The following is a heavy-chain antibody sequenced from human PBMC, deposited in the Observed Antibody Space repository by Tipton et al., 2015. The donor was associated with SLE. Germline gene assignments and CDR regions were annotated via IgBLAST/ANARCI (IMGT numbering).Heavy chain of an antibody. J-gene: IGHJ2*01. Sequence: TLSLTCTVSGGSISSGSYYWSWIRQPAGKGLEWIGYIYTSGSTDYNPSLKSRVTISVDTSKNQFSLKLSSVTAADTAVYYCVRERGKVHWYFDLWRRGTLVTVSS. D-gene: IGHD3-10*01. CDR2: IYTSGST. CDR3: VRERGKVHWYFDL. CDR1: GGSISSGSYY. V-gene: IGHV4-61*09.